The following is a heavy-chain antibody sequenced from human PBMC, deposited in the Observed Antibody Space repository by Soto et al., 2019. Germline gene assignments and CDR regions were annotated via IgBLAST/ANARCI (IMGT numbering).Heavy chain of an antibody. Sequence: GGSLKISCKASGYSFPIYWIGWVRQMPGKGLEWMGIIYPGDSDTRYSPSFQGQVTVSADNSISTAYLQWSSLKASDTAMYYCATLIRGYTYGVFDYWGQGTLVTVSS. CDR2: IYPGDSDT. CDR1: GYSFPIYW. CDR3: ATLIRGYTYGVFDY. J-gene: IGHJ4*02. V-gene: IGHV5-51*01. D-gene: IGHD5-18*01.